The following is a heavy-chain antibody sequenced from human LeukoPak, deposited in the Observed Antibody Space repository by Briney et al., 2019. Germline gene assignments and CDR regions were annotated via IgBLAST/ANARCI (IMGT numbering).Heavy chain of an antibody. CDR2: IIPILGIA. V-gene: IGHV1-69*04. J-gene: IGHJ6*02. D-gene: IGHD3-3*01. CDR1: GGTFSSYA. CDR3: AREAPIFGEYYYYYYGMDV. Sequence: ASVKVSCKASGGTFSSYAISWVRQAPGQGLEWMGRIIPILGIANYAQKFQGRVTITADKSTSTAYMELSSLRSEDTAVYYCAREAPIFGEYYYYYYGMDVWGQGTTVTVSS.